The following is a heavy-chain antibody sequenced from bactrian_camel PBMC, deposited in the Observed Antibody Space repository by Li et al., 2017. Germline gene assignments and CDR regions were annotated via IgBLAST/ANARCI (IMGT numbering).Heavy chain of an antibody. D-gene: IGHD4*01. V-gene: IGHV3S31*01. CDR1: ADSTSSNC. CDR2: ISTSGGSP. J-gene: IGHJ4*01. CDR3: AAGMREFSPLKDTATIMLSCDNY. Sequence: EVQLVESEGGSVQAGGSLTLTCAASADSTSSNCMAWFRQAPGKEREGVASISTSGGSPYYADSVKGRFTISQDNAKRKLYLQMNDLKPEDTAMYYCAAGMREFSPLKDTATIMLSCDNYWGQGTQVTVS.